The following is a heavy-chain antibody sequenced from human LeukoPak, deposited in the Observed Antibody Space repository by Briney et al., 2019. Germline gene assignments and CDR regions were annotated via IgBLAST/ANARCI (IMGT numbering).Heavy chain of an antibody. Sequence: ASVKVSCKASGGTFSSHAISWVRQAPGQGLEWMGGIIPIFGTANYAQKFQGRVTITADESTSTAYMELSSLRSEDTAVYYCARDHSSGWYDWFDPWGQGTLVTVSS. CDR1: GGTFSSHA. CDR2: IIPIFGTA. J-gene: IGHJ5*02. V-gene: IGHV1-69*13. CDR3: ARDHSSGWYDWFDP. D-gene: IGHD6-19*01.